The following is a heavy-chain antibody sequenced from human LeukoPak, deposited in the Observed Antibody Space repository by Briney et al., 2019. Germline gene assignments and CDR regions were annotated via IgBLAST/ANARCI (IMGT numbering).Heavy chain of an antibody. CDR2: ISSSSSYI. Sequence: GGSLRLSCAASGFTFSSYSMNWVRQAPAKGLEWVSSISSSSSYIYYADSVKGRFTISRDNAKNSLYLKKNSLRAEDTAVYYCARGFGGSMTRPGGDYWGQGTLVTVSS. V-gene: IGHV3-21*01. J-gene: IGHJ4*02. D-gene: IGHD3-16*01. CDR1: GFTFSSYS. CDR3: ARGFGGSMTRPGGDY.